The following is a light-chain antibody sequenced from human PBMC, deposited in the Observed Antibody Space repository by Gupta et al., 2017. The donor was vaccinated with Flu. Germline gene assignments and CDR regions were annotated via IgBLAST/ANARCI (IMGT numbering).Light chain of an antibody. CDR1: TVAVTSGHS. CDR3: LLSYGDTRPV. J-gene: IGLJ2*01. CDR2: VTS. Sequence: QAVVTQEPSLTVSPGGTVTRTCGSSTVAVTSGHSPYWFQQKPGQAPRTLVYVTSNRHSWTPARFSGSRLGGKAALTLSGAQPEDEAVYYCLLSYGDTRPVFGGGTKLTVL. V-gene: IGLV7-46*01.